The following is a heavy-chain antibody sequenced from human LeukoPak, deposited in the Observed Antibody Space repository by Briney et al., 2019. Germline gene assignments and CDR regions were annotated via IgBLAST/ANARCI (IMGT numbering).Heavy chain of an antibody. CDR2: ITPFNGNT. CDR3: ARGGPYLTGYDSAKDAFDI. CDR1: GYTFTYRY. Sequence: SVKVSCKASGYTFTYRYLHWVRQAPGQALEWMGWITPFNGNTNYAQKFQDRVTITRDRSMSTAYMELSSLRSEDTAMYYCARGGPYLTGYDSAKDAFDIWGQGTMVTVSS. D-gene: IGHD3-22*01. V-gene: IGHV1-45*02. J-gene: IGHJ3*02.